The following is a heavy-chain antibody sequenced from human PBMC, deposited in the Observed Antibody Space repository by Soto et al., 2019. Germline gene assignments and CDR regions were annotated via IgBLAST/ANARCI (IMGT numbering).Heavy chain of an antibody. J-gene: IGHJ4*02. Sequence: ASVKVSCKASGYTFTSYAMHWVRQAPGQRLEWMGWINAGNGNTKYSQKFQGRVTITRDTSASTAYMELSSLRSEDTAVYYCAKDPNGDYVGAFDSWGQGTLVTVSS. CDR2: INAGNGNT. CDR1: GYTFTSYA. CDR3: AKDPNGDYVGAFDS. V-gene: IGHV1-3*01. D-gene: IGHD4-17*01.